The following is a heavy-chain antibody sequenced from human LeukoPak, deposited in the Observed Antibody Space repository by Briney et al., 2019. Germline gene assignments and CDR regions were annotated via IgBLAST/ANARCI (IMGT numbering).Heavy chain of an antibody. CDR2: INHSGST. Sequence: SETLSLTCAVYGGSFSGYYWSWIRQPPGKGLEWIGEINHSGSTNYNPSLKSRVTISVDTSKNQFSLKLSSVTAADTAVYYCASNPRDYGGNSGGDYWGQGTLVTVSS. CDR3: ASNPRDYGGNSGGDY. V-gene: IGHV4-34*01. CDR1: GGSFSGYY. J-gene: IGHJ4*02. D-gene: IGHD4-23*01.